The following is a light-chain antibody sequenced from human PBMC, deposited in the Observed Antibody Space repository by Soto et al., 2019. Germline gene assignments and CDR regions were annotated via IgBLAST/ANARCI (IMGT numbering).Light chain of an antibody. Sequence: DIQMTQSPCTLSASVGERVTITCRASQSISSWLAWYQQKPGKAPKLLIYKASSLESGVPSRFSGSGSGTEFTLTISSLQPDDFATYYCQQYNSYPWTFGQGTKVDIK. J-gene: IGKJ1*01. CDR2: KAS. CDR3: QQYNSYPWT. CDR1: QSISSW. V-gene: IGKV1-5*03.